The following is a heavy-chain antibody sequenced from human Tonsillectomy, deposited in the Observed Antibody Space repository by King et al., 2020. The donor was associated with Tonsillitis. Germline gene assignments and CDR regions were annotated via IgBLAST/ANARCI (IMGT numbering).Heavy chain of an antibody. CDR1: GFTVSSYG. J-gene: IGHJ4*02. Sequence: QLVESGGGVVQPGRSLRLYCAASGFTVSSYGLDWVRQDLGMGLGWVVVIWDDGSNKYYADSVKGRFTISRDNSKNTLYLQMNSLRAEETAVYYCARDSSGFPDYWGQGTLVTVSS. CDR2: IWDDGSNK. D-gene: IGHD6-19*01. CDR3: ARDSSGFPDY. V-gene: IGHV3-33*08.